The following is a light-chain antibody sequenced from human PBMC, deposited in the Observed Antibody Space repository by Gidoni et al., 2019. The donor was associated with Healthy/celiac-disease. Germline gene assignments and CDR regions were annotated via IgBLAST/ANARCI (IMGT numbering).Light chain of an antibody. V-gene: IGKV1-39*01. J-gene: IGKJ4*01. CDR3: QQSYSTPAVT. CDR1: QSISSY. Sequence: DIQMTQSPSSLSASVGDRVTITCRASQSISSYLNWYQQKPGKAPKLLSYAASSLQSGVPSRFSGSGSGTDFTLTISSLQPEDFATYYCQQSYSTPAVTFGGGTKVEIK. CDR2: AAS.